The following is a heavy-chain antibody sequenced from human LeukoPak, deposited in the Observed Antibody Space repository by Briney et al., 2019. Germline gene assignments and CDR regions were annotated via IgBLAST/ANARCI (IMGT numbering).Heavy chain of an antibody. CDR3: ARTTEGYCSSTRCYGFSYYYYMDV. CDR1: GGTFSSYA. D-gene: IGHD2-2*01. CDR2: IIPIFGTA. V-gene: IGHV1-69*13. Sequence: WASVKVSCKASGGTFSSYAISWVRQAPGQGLEWMGGIIPIFGTANYAQKFQGRVTITADESTSTAYMELSSLRSEDTAVYYCARTTEGYCSSTRCYGFSYYYYMDVWGKGTTVTISS. J-gene: IGHJ6*03.